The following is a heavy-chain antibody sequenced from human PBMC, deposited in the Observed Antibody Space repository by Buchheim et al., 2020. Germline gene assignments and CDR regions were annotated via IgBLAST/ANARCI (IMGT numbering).Heavy chain of an antibody. CDR1: GGSFSGYS. J-gene: IGHJ4*02. CDR3: ARGGYSYTFDY. D-gene: IGHD5-18*01. V-gene: IGHV4-34*01. Sequence: QVQLQQWGAGLLKTSETLSLTCAVYGGSFSGYSWTWIRQPPGKGLEWIGEMNHSGNTNYSPSLKSRVTISEEKAKNRFHLKLSSVTAADTAVYYCARGGYSYTFDYWGQGTL. CDR2: MNHSGNT.